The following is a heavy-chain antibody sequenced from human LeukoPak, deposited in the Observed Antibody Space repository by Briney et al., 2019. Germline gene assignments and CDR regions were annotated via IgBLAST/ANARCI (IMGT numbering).Heavy chain of an antibody. CDR1: GYTLTELS. CDR2: FDPEDGET. CDR3: ASQIYYYDSSGYHY. J-gene: IGHJ4*02. D-gene: IGHD3-22*01. V-gene: IGHV1-24*01. Sequence: ASVKVSCKVSGYTLTELSMHWVRQAPGKGLEWMGGFDPEDGETIYAQKFQGRVTMTEDTSTDTAYMELSSLRSEDTAVYYCASQIYYYDSSGYHYWGQGTLVTVSS.